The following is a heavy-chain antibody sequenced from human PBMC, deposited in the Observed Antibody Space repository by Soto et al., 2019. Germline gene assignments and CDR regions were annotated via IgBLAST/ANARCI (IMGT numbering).Heavy chain of an antibody. V-gene: IGHV1-69*01. Sequence: QVQLVQSGAEVKKPGSSVKVSCKVSGATFRTNPIAWVRQAPGQGLEWMGGIVPMSGTPKYAQKFQDRVTIIADESTSIAYMELRTLSSEDTAIYYCARKGGGDCPGGGCFSLDFWGQGTLITVSS. J-gene: IGHJ4*02. CDR1: GATFRTNP. CDR2: IVPMSGTP. D-gene: IGHD2-15*01. CDR3: ARKGGGDCPGGGCFSLDF.